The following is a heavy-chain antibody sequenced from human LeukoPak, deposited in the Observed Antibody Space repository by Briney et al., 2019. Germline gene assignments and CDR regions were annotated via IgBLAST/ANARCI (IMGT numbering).Heavy chain of an antibody. V-gene: IGHV3-20*04. CDR2: VNSNGDST. J-gene: IGHJ5*02. CDR1: GFTFDNYG. Sequence: PGGSLRLSCAASGFTFDNYGMSWVRQPPGKGLEWVSGVNSNGDSTAYADYVKGRFTISRDNAKSSLYLQMNSLRAGDTALYYCADGYWFDPWGQGTRVTVSS. CDR3: ADGYWFDP.